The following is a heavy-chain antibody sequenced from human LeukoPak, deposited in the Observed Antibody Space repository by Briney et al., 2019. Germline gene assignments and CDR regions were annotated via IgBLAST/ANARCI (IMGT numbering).Heavy chain of an antibody. J-gene: IGHJ5*02. CDR3: ARVHSSSWYVGNWFDP. CDR1: GFTFSSYA. V-gene: IGHV3-21*01. CDR2: ISSSSSYI. Sequence: NSGGSLRLSCAASGFTFSSYAMNWVRQAPGKGLEWVSSISSSSSYIYYADSVKGRFTISRDNAKNSLYLQMNSLRAEDTAVYYCARVHSSSWYVGNWFDPWGQGTLVTVSS. D-gene: IGHD6-13*01.